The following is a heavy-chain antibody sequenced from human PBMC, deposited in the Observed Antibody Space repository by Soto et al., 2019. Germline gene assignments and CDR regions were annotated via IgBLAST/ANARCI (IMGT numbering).Heavy chain of an antibody. CDR2: VNLNTGGT. V-gene: IGHV1-2*02. CDR3: ARDPSSFLGRVYGMDV. CDR1: GYSFTGHY. J-gene: IGHJ6*02. Sequence: QVQLVQSGAEVKKPGDSVKVSCKASGYSFTGHYMHWVRRAPGRSPEWMGWVNLNTGGTDYAQEFQGRVTMTTATSIRTVYLEVTGLKFDDTAIYYCARDPSSFLGRVYGMDVWGQGTAVTVSS.